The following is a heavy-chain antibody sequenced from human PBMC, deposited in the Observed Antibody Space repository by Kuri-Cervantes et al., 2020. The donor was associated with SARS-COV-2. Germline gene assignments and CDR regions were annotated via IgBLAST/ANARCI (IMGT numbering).Heavy chain of an antibody. CDR2: IYYSGST. J-gene: IGHJ4*02. D-gene: IGHD4-17*01. Sequence: SETLSLTCTVSGGSISSSSYYWGWIRQPPGKGLEWIGSIYYSGSTNYNPSHKSRVTISVDTSKNQFSLKLSSVTAADTAVYYCASRTVTTVDFDYWGQGTLVTVSS. CDR1: GGSISSSSYY. V-gene: IGHV4-39*07. CDR3: ASRTVTTVDFDY.